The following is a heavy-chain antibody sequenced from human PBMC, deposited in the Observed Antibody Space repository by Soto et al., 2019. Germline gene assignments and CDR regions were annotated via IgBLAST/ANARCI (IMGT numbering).Heavy chain of an antibody. V-gene: IGHV3-73*02. Sequence: EVQLVESGGGLVQPGGSLKLSCAASGFTLSGSAMHWVRQASGKGLEWVGRIRSKPNSYGTEYAASVTGRFTISRDDSKNTAYRQMNSLKTEDTAVYYCATRIGTDYYYYYGLDVWGQGTTVTVSS. D-gene: IGHD1-1*01. CDR3: ATRIGTDYYYYYGLDV. J-gene: IGHJ6*02. CDR2: IRSKPNSYGT. CDR1: GFTLSGSA.